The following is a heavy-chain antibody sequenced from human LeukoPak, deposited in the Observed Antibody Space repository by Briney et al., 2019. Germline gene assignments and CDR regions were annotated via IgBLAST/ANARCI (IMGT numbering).Heavy chain of an antibody. CDR2: IEPDGSEK. D-gene: IGHD2-15*01. V-gene: IGHV3-7*04. Sequence: GGSLRLSCAASGFTFSTYWMTWVRRAAGKGLEWVANIEPDGSEKNYVDSVKGRFTISRDNAKNALYLQMNSLRAEDTAVYYCARGYCAGSGCSSPPHYWGQGTLVSVSS. J-gene: IGHJ4*02. CDR3: ARGYCAGSGCSSPPHY. CDR1: GFTFSTYW.